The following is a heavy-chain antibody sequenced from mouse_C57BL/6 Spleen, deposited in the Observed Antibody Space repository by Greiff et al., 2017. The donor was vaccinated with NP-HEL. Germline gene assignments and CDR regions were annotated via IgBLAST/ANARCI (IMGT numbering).Heavy chain of an antibody. V-gene: IGHV1-69*01. CDR3: ARGPTIVTTVYFDY. CDR1: GYTFTSYW. CDR2: IDPSDSYT. D-gene: IGHD2-5*01. Sequence: VQLQESGAELVMPGASVKLSCKASGYTFTSYWMHWVKQRPGQGLEWIGEIDPSDSYTNYNQKFKGKSTLTVDKSSSTAYMQLSSLTSEDSAVYYCARGPTIVTTVYFDYWGQGTTLTVSS. J-gene: IGHJ2*01.